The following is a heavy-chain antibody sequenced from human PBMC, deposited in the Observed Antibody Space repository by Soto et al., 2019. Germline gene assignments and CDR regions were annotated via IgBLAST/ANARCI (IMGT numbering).Heavy chain of an antibody. Sequence: ASVKVSCKVSGSTLTELSMHWVRQAPGKGLEWIGGFDPEDGETFYAQKFQGRVTITKDMSTTTAYMELSSLRSEDTAVYYCAETITGTTSGPEDAFDIWGQGTMVTVSS. J-gene: IGHJ3*02. D-gene: IGHD1-7*01. CDR1: GSTLTELS. CDR3: AETITGTTSGPEDAFDI. V-gene: IGHV1-24*01. CDR2: FDPEDGET.